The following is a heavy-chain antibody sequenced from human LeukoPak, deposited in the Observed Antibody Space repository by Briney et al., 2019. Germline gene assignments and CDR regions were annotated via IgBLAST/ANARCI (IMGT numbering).Heavy chain of an antibody. CDR1: GFTFSSYA. CDR2: ISGSGGST. V-gene: IGHV3-23*01. J-gene: IGHJ4*02. Sequence: GGSLRLSCAASGFTFSSYAMSWVRQAPGKGLEWVSAISGSGGSTYYADSVKGRFTISRDNSKNTLYLQMNSLRAEDTAVYYCARDLSGDYYFDYWGQGTLVTVSS. CDR3: ARDLSGDYYFDY. D-gene: IGHD4-17*01.